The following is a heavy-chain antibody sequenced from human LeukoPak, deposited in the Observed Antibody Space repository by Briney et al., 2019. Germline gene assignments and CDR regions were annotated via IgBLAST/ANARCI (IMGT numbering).Heavy chain of an antibody. Sequence: GASVKVSCKASRYTFTTYGINWVRQAPGQGLEWMGWINTNIGNPTYAQGFTGRFVFSVDTSVSTAYLQISSLKAEDTAVYYCAREVMIGAFDIGGQGTMVPVSS. V-gene: IGHV7-4-1*02. CDR1: RYTFTTYG. D-gene: IGHD3-22*01. CDR2: INTNIGNP. CDR3: AREVMIGAFDI. J-gene: IGHJ3*02.